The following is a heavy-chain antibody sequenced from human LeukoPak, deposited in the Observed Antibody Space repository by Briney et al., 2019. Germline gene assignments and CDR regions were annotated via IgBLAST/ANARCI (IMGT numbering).Heavy chain of an antibody. V-gene: IGHV3-23*01. Sequence: GGSLRLSCAASGFTLSSYAMSWVRQAPGKGLEWVSSISGSGTSTYYADSVNGRFTISRDNSKNTLYLQMNSLRAEDTAVYYCPKDRVAATGIGEFDFWGQGTLVPVSS. J-gene: IGHJ4*02. CDR1: GFTLSSYA. CDR3: PKDRVAATGIGEFDF. D-gene: IGHD6-13*01. CDR2: ISGSGTST.